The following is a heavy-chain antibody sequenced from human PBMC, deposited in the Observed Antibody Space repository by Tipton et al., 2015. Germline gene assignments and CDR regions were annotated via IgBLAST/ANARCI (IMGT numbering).Heavy chain of an antibody. V-gene: IGHV3-53*01. CDR2: IYSGGST. D-gene: IGHD3-22*01. J-gene: IGHJ4*02. Sequence: QLVQSGGGLIQPGGSLRLSGAASGFIVSSNYMSWVRQAPGKGLEWVSLIYSGGSTYYADCVKGRFTISRDNSNNTLYLQMNSLRAEDTAVYYCARVQWDYYDSSGYYVHWGQGTLVTVSS. CDR3: ARVQWDYYDSSGYYVH. CDR1: GFIVSSNY.